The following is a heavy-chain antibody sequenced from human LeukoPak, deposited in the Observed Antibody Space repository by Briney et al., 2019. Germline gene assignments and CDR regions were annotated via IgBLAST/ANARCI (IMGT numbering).Heavy chain of an antibody. V-gene: IGHV3-53*01. J-gene: IGHJ4*02. D-gene: IGHD4-17*01. CDR3: ARDFNDYGDYYFDY. Sequence: PGGSLRLSCAASGFTVSSNYMSWVRQAPGEGLEWVSVIYSGGSTYYADSVKGRFTISRDNSKNTLYLQMNSLRAEDTAVYYCARDFNDYGDYYFDYWGQGTLVTVSS. CDR2: IYSGGST. CDR1: GFTVSSNY.